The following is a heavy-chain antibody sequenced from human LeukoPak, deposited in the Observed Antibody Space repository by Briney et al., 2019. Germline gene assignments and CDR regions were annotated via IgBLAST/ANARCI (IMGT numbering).Heavy chain of an antibody. CDR1: GFTFSDYY. CDR3: ARVVPAAVRGPLDY. D-gene: IGHD2-2*01. CDR2: VSSSGSTI. Sequence: GGSLRLSCAASGFTFSDYYMSWIRQAPGKGPEWVSYVSSSGSTIYYADSVKGRFTISRDNSKNTLYLQMGSLRAEDMAVYYCARVVPAAVRGPLDYWGQGTLVTVSS. J-gene: IGHJ4*02. V-gene: IGHV3-11*04.